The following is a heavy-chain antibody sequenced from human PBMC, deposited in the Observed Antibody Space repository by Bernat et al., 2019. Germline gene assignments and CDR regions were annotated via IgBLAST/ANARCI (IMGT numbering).Heavy chain of an antibody. J-gene: IGHJ5*02. CDR3: ARRPEGYDSSGYYYNWFDP. CDR2: IYYSGST. D-gene: IGHD3-22*01. CDR1: GGPISSSSYY. V-gene: IGHV4-39*01. Sequence: QLQLQESGPGLVKPSETLSLTCTVSGGPISSSSYYWGWIRQPPGKGLEWIGSIYYSGSTYYNPSLKSRVTISVDTSKNQFSLKLSSVTAADTAVYYCARRPEGYDSSGYYYNWFDPWGQGTLVTVSS.